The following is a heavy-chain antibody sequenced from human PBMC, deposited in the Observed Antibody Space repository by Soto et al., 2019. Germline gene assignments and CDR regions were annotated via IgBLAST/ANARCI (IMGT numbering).Heavy chain of an antibody. V-gene: IGHV3-30-3*01. J-gene: IGHJ6*02. D-gene: IGHD2-8*02. Sequence: QVQLVESGGGVVQPGRSLRLSCAASGFTFSIYAMHWVRQAPGKGLEWVAVITYEGNYEYYAGSVKGRFTVSRDNSKNTLYLQMNSLRVEDTAVYYCARDQYYIVPVAPAPPRQLYYYGMDVWGQGTTVTVSS. CDR3: ARDQYYIVPVAPAPPRQLYYYGMDV. CDR1: GFTFSIYA. CDR2: ITYEGNYE.